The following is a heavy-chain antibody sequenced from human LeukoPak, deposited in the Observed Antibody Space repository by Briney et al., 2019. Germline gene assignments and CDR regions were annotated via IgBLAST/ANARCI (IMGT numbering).Heavy chain of an antibody. CDR1: GFTVSGNY. Sequence: GGSLRLSCAASGFTVSGNYMSWVRQAPGKGLEWVSVMYSNGNTYYADSVRGRFTISRDNSKNTVFLQMNSLRAEDTAVYYCARRAGSDYWGQGTLVTVSS. V-gene: IGHV3-53*01. CDR3: ARRAGSDY. D-gene: IGHD6-13*01. J-gene: IGHJ4*02. CDR2: MYSNGNT.